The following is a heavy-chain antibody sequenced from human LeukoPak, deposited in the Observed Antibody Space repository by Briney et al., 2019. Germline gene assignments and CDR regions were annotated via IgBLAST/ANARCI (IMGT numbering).Heavy chain of an antibody. CDR3: AREGGGYCTNGVCPFDFDY. D-gene: IGHD2-8*01. Sequence: PGGSLRLSCVASGFTFSSYWMSWVRQAPGKGLEWVANIKQDGSEKYYVDSVKGRFTISRDNAKNSLYLQMNSLRAEDTAVYYCAREGGGYCTNGVCPFDFDYWGQGTLVTVSS. J-gene: IGHJ4*02. V-gene: IGHV3-7*01. CDR1: GFTFSSYW. CDR2: IKQDGSEK.